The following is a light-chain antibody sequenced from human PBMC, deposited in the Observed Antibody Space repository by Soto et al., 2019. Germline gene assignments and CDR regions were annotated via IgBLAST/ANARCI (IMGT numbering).Light chain of an antibody. J-gene: IGLJ2*01. CDR3: CSYTTTSTFV. CDR1: SSDVGSHNL. V-gene: IGLV2-14*02. CDR2: EVF. Sequence: QSVLTQPASVSGSPGQSITISCTGTSSDVGSHNLVSWYQQHPGKVPKLMIYEVFRRPSGISDRFSGSKSGNTASLTISGLQAEDEADYYCCSYTTTSTFVFGGGTKLTVL.